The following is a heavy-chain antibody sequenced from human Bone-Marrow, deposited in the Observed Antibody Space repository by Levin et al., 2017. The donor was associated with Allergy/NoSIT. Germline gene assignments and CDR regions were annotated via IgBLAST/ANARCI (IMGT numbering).Heavy chain of an antibody. D-gene: IGHD1-20*01. V-gene: IGHV3-53*01. CDR3: ARDNFDTPGELVY. CDR2: TYSGGTT. CDR1: GFVVTRNH. Sequence: GGSLRLSCAASGFVVTRNHMSWVRQAPGKGLEWLSVTYSGGTTYYRDSVKGRFTVARDNSKNTLYLQMKSLRAEDTAIYYCARDNFDTPGELVYWGQGTLVTVSS. J-gene: IGHJ4*02.